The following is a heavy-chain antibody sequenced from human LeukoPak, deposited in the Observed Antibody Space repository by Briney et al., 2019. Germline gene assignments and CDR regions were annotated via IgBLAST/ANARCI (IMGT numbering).Heavy chain of an antibody. J-gene: IGHJ5*02. Sequence: PSQTLSLTCTVSGGSISSGGYYWSWIRQHPGKGLEWIGYIYYSGSTYYNPSLKSRVTISVDTSKNQFSLKLSSVTAADTAVYYCARDCSSTSCPDHWFDPWGQGILVTVSS. CDR3: ARDCSSTSCPDHWFDP. D-gene: IGHD2-2*01. V-gene: IGHV4-31*03. CDR1: GGSISSGGYY. CDR2: IYYSGST.